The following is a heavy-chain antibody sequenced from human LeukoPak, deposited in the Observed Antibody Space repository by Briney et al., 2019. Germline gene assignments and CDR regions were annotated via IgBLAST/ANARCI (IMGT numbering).Heavy chain of an antibody. CDR1: GFTFTSDA. Sequence: GGSLRLSCAASGFTFTSDAMSWVRQAPGKGLEWVAAISDSGAGIHYADSVKGRFTISRDTSRKTLFLQMNSLGVEDTAVYYYAPGTYGKIDYWGQGTLVTVSS. D-gene: IGHD3-10*01. J-gene: IGHJ4*02. V-gene: IGHV3-23*01. CDR2: ISDSGAGI. CDR3: APGTYGKIDY.